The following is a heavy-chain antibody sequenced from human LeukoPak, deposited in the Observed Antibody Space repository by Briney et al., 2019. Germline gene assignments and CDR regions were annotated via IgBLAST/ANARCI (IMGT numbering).Heavy chain of an antibody. V-gene: IGHV3-30*03. J-gene: IGHJ4*02. CDR3: AREATWGQWYFDL. CDR2: IAADGGVK. D-gene: IGHD6-19*01. Sequence: GTSLRLSCAASGFTFHDHGMDWVRQAPGKGLEWVAVIAADGGVKQYADFVKGRFSLSRDNSKNTLFLQMNGLTVEDTAVYYCAREATWGQWYFDLWGQGAPVTVSS. CDR1: GFTFHDHG.